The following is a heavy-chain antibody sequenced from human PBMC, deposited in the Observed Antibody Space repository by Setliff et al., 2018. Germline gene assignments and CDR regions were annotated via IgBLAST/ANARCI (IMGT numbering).Heavy chain of an antibody. J-gene: IGHJ4*02. CDR1: GFTFDVSG. D-gene: IGHD4-17*01. Sequence: GGSLRLSCGTSGFTFDVSGMSWVRQAPGKGLEWDSSINWSGGSRAYADSVKGRFTISRDNAKNSMYLEMNSLRAEDTAFYYCARAVVGYGDLYYFDCWGQGTLVTVSS. CDR3: ARAVVGYGDLYYFDC. V-gene: IGHV3-20*04. CDR2: INWSGGSR.